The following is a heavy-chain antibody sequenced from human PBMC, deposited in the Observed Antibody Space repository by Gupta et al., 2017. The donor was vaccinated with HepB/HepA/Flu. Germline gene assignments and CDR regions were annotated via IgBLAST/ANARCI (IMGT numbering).Heavy chain of an antibody. V-gene: IGHV4-34*01. CDR1: GGSFSGYY. Sequence: QVQLQQWGAGLLKPSETLSLTCAVYGGSFSGYYWSWIRQPPGKGLEWIGEINHSGSTNYNPSLKSRVTISVDTSKNQVSLKLSSVTAADTAVYYCARFLPYRYRFGWFDPWGHGTLVTVYS. D-gene: IGHD5-18*01. CDR3: ARFLPYRYRFGWFDP. CDR2: INHSGST. J-gene: IGHJ5*02.